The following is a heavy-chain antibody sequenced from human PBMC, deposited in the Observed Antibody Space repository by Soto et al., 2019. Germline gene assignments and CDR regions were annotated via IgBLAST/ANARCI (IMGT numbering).Heavy chain of an antibody. CDR2: ISGSGGST. J-gene: IGHJ6*02. CDR1: GFTFSSYA. Sequence: HPGGSLRLSCAASGFTFSSYAMSWVRQAPGKGLEWVSAISGSGGSTYYADSVKGRFTISRDNSKNTLYLQMNSLRAEDTAVYYCAKDSPDRYCSSTSCYSWLWGLTYYYYGMDVWGQGTTVTVSS. CDR3: AKDSPDRYCSSTSCYSWLWGLTYYYYGMDV. D-gene: IGHD2-2*01. V-gene: IGHV3-23*01.